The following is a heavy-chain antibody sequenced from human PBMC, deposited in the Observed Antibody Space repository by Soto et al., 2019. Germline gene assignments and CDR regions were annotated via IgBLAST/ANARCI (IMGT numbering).Heavy chain of an antibody. V-gene: IGHV3-30-3*01. D-gene: IGHD1-20*01. J-gene: IGHJ6*02. Sequence: QVQLVESGGGVVQPGRSLRLSCAASGFTFSSYAMHWVRQAPGKGLEWVAVISYDGSNKYYADSVKGRFTISRDNSKNTLYLQMNSLRAEDTAVYYCARVSITGLNYYYYGMDVWGQGTTVTVSS. CDR3: ARVSITGLNYYYYGMDV. CDR2: ISYDGSNK. CDR1: GFTFSSYA.